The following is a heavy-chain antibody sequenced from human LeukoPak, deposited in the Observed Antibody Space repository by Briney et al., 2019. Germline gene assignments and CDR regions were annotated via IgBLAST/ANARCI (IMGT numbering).Heavy chain of an antibody. D-gene: IGHD5-24*01. CDR3: AREGESRKMATTLYYYYYGMDV. V-gene: IGHV1-69*13. Sequence: SVKVSCKASGGTFSSYAISWVRQAPGQGLEWMGGIIPIFGTANYAQKFQGRVTITADESTSTAYMELSSLRSEDTAVYYCAREGESRKMATTLYYYYYGMDVWGQGTTVTVSS. CDR2: IIPIFGTA. CDR1: GGTFSSYA. J-gene: IGHJ6*02.